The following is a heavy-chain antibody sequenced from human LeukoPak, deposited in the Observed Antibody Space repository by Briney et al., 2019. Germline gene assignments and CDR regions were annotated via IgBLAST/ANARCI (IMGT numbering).Heavy chain of an antibody. CDR3: VRGYYAGRGHHFEY. D-gene: IGHD3-22*01. V-gene: IGHV3-33*01. J-gene: IGHJ4*02. CDR2: IWSDGSNK. CDR1: GFTFSGYG. Sequence: PGGSLRLSCATSGFTFSGYGMHWVRQAPGKGLEWVPVIWSDGSNKYYADSVKGRFTISRDNSKNTLYLQLNSLRAEDTAVYYCVRGYYAGRGHHFEYWGQGTLVTVSS.